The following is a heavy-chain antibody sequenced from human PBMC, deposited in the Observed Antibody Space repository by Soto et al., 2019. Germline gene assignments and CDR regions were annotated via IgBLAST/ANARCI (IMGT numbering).Heavy chain of an antibody. CDR1: GGSISSGDYY. V-gene: IGHV4-30-4*01. D-gene: IGHD3-3*01. CDR2: IYYSGST. Sequence: PSETLSLTCTVSGGSISSGDYYWSWIRQPPGKGLEWIGYIYYSGSTYYNPPLKNRVTISVDTSKNQFSLKLSSVTAADTVVYYCARGGIFGVPQLLGYWGQGTLVTVSS. CDR3: ARGGIFGVPQLLGY. J-gene: IGHJ4*02.